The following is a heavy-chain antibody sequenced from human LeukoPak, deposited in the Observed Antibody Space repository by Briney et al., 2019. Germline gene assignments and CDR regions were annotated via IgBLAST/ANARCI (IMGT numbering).Heavy chain of an antibody. D-gene: IGHD2-2*01. V-gene: IGHV3-20*04. Sequence: GGSLRLFCAASGFTFDDYGMSWVRQAPGKGLEWVSGINWNGGSTGYADSVKGRFTISRDNAKNSLHLQMNSLRAEDTALYYCARDLTHCSSTSCSYGEFDYWGQGTLVTVSS. CDR3: ARDLTHCSSTSCSYGEFDY. CDR1: GFTFDDYG. J-gene: IGHJ4*02. CDR2: INWNGGST.